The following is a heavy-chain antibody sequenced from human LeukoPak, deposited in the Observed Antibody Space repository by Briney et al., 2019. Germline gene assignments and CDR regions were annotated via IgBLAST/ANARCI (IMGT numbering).Heavy chain of an antibody. Sequence: MAGGSLRLSCAASGFTFDDYGMSWVRQAPGKGLEWVSSISSSSSYIYYADSVKGRFTISRDNAKNSLYLQMNSLRAEDTAVYYCARSEDTAMVFSYWGQGTLVTVSS. CDR3: ARSEDTAMVFSY. CDR2: ISSSSSYI. D-gene: IGHD5-18*01. V-gene: IGHV3-21*01. CDR1: GFTFDDYG. J-gene: IGHJ4*02.